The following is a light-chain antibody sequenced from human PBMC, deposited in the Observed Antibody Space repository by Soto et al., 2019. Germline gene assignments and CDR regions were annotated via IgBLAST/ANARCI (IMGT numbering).Light chain of an antibody. CDR3: QQYSNWPPGT. Sequence: EVVMTQSPSTLSVSPGERATLSCRASQSVSSNVAWYQQKPGQAPRLLIYGASTRATGIPARFSGSGSGTEFTLTISSLQSEDFAAYYCQQYSNWPPGTFGQGTRLEIK. V-gene: IGKV3-15*01. CDR1: QSVSSN. J-gene: IGKJ5*01. CDR2: GAS.